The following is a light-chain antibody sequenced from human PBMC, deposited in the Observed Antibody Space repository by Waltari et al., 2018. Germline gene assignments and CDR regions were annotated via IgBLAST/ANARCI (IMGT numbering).Light chain of an antibody. CDR2: DAS. CDR1: QSFSRA. V-gene: IGKV3-20*01. CDR3: QHYVRLPVT. J-gene: IGKJ1*01. Sequence: EIVLTQSPGHLSLSPGERATLSCRASQSFSRALAWYQQKPGQAPRLLIYDASTRPIGIPDRFSGGGSGTDFSLTISRLEPEDFAVYYCQHYVRLPVTFGQGTTVEIK.